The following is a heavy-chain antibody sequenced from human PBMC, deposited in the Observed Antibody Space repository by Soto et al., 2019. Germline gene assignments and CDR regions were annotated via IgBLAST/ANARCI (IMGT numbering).Heavy chain of an antibody. CDR2: IIPIFGTA. Sequence: SVKVSCKASGYTFTSYAISWVRQAPGQGLEWMGGIIPIFGTANYAQKFQGRVTITADESTSTAYMELSSLRSEDTAVYYCARGGDTVTKNYYYYGMDVWGQGTTVTVSS. CDR1: GYTFTSYA. V-gene: IGHV1-69*13. D-gene: IGHD4-4*01. J-gene: IGHJ6*02. CDR3: ARGGDTVTKNYYYYGMDV.